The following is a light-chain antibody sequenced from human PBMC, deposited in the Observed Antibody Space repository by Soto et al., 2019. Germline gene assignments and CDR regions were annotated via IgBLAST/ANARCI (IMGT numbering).Light chain of an antibody. CDR1: QSISTY. CDR2: AAS. CDR3: QQSDSIPRT. V-gene: IGKV1-39*01. Sequence: DIQMTLSPSSLSASVADRVTITCRASQSISTYLIWDPQKPGTAPKRLFYAASSLQSGVPSRFGGSGAGTEFTLTISSLQPEDFATYYCQQSDSIPRTFGQGTKLEIK. J-gene: IGKJ2*01.